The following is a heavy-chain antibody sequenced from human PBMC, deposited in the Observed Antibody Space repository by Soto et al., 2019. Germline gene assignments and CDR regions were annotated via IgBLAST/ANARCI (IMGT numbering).Heavy chain of an antibody. CDR2: ISSSSSYT. CDR1: GFTFSDYY. J-gene: IGHJ6*02. Sequence: GGSLRLSCAASGFTFSDYYMSWIRQAPGKGLEWVSYISSSSSYTNYADSVKGRFTISRDNAKNSLYLQMNSLRAEDTAVYYCARDKTVNYDFWSGQHPIDVWGQGTTVTVSS. D-gene: IGHD3-3*01. V-gene: IGHV3-11*06. CDR3: ARDKTVNYDFWSGQHPIDV.